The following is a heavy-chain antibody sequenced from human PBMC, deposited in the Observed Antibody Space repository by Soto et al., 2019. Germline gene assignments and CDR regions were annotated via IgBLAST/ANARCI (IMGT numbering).Heavy chain of an antibody. CDR3: AKRGEEGGGSYFL. CDR1: GFTFSSYA. V-gene: IGHV3-23*01. CDR2: ISGSGGST. D-gene: IGHD1-26*01. J-gene: IGHJ4*02. Sequence: GESLKISCAASGFTFSSYAMSWVRQAPGKGLEWVSAISGSGGSTYYADSVKGRFTISRDNSKNTLYLQMNSLRAEDTAVYYCAKRGEEGGGSYFLWGQGTLVTVSS.